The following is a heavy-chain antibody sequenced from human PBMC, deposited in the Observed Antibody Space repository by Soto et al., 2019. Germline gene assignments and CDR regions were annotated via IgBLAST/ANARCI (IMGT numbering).Heavy chain of an antibody. V-gene: IGHV4-30-2*01. Sequence: QLQLQESGSGLVKPSQTLSLTCAVSGGSISSGGYSWSWIRQPPGKGLEWIGYIYHSGSTYYNPSVNRRVTISVDSSKNQFYLKLSSVTAADTAVYYCAAGGGLPRYYWGQGTLVTVSS. CDR1: GGSISSGGYS. J-gene: IGHJ4*02. D-gene: IGHD5-12*01. CDR2: IYHSGST. CDR3: AAGGGLPRYY.